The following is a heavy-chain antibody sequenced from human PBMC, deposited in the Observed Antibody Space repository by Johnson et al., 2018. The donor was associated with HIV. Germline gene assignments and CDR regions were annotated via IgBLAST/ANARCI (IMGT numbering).Heavy chain of an antibody. Sequence: QVQLVEYGGGLVQPGGSLRLSCATSGFTFSNYAMHWVRQAPGKGLEWVAYIRYDGSTQSYADSVKGRFSISRDNSKNTLYMEINSLRAEDTAVYYCARAPEVRGVDAFDVWGQGTVVTVSS. CDR1: GFTFSNYA. J-gene: IGHJ3*01. D-gene: IGHD3-10*01. V-gene: IGHV3-30*02. CDR3: ARAPEVRGVDAFDV. CDR2: IRYDGSTQ.